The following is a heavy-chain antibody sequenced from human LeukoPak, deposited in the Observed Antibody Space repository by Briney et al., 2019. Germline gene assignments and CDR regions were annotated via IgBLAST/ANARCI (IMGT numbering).Heavy chain of an antibody. CDR3: ARWEGYCSSTSCFSGMDV. V-gene: IGHV4-39*01. CDR1: GGSISSSSYY. J-gene: IGHJ6*02. Sequence: PSETLSLTCTVSGGSISSSSYYWGWIRQPPGKGLEWIGSIYYSGNTYYNPSLKSRATISVDTSKKQFSLKLSSVTAADTAVYYCARWEGYCSSTSCFSGMDVWGQGTTVTVSS. CDR2: IYYSGNT. D-gene: IGHD2-2*01.